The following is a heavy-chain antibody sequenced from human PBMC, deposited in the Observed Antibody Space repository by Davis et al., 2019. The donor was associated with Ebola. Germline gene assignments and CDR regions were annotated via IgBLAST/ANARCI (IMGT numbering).Heavy chain of an antibody. J-gene: IGHJ4*02. CDR3: ICSQQPFDY. CDR1: GFTFNRSA. V-gene: IGHV3-73*01. CDR2: IRSKANSYAT. Sequence: GESLKISCAASGFTFNRSAMHWVRQASGKGLEWVGRIRSKANSYATAYAASVKGRFTISRDDSKNTAYLQMNSLKTEDTAVYYCICSQQPFDYWGQGTLVTVSS. D-gene: IGHD3-10*02.